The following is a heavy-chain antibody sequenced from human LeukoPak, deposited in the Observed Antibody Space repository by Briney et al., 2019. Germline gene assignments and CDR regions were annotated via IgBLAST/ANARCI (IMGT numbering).Heavy chain of an antibody. CDR3: ARHDYSNYVVDY. CDR1: GGSISSSSYY. CDR2: IYYSGST. V-gene: IGHV4-39*01. J-gene: IGHJ4*02. D-gene: IGHD4-11*01. Sequence: SETLSLTCTVSGGSISSSSYYWGWMRQPPGKGLEWIGSIYYSGSTYYNPSLKSRATISVDTSKNQFSLKLSSVTAADTAVYYCARHDYSNYVVDYWGQGTLVTVSS.